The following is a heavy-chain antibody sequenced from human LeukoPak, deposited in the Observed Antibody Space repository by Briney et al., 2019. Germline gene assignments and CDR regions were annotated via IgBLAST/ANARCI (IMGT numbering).Heavy chain of an antibody. V-gene: IGHV1-2*02. D-gene: IGHD2-2*01. J-gene: IGHJ6*03. Sequence: ASVKVSCKASGYTFTGYYMHWVRQAPGQGLEWMGGINPNSGGTNYAQKFQGRVTMTRDTSISTAYMELSRLRSDDTAVYYCARPRRVGYCSSTSCSLYYYYMDVWGKGTTVTVSS. CDR2: INPNSGGT. CDR3: ARPRRVGYCSSTSCSLYYYYMDV. CDR1: GYTFTGYY.